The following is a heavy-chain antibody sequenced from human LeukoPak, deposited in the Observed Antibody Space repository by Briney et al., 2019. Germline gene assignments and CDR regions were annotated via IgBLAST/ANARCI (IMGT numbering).Heavy chain of an antibody. V-gene: IGHV3-7*03. CDR2: IKQDGSEK. J-gene: IGHJ4*02. CDR3: AKDLGYNYGLNPYRFDS. D-gene: IGHD5-24*01. Sequence: TGGSLRLSCAASGFTFSSYWMSWVRQAPGKGLEWVANIKQDGSEKYYVDSVKGRFTISSDISKNTLYLQMSSLRAEDTAVYYCAKDLGYNYGLNPYRFDSWGQGTLVTVSS. CDR1: GFTFSSYW.